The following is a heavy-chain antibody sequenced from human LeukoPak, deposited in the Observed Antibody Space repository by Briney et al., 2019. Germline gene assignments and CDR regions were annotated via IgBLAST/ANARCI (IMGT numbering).Heavy chain of an antibody. D-gene: IGHD3-22*01. CDR3: AKLNDHSTGYHPFDY. Sequence: GASVNVSCKASGYTFTDYYIHWVRQAPGQGLEWMGWINPNSGGTNYAQKFQGRVTTTRDTSISTAYMELSRLRSDDTAVYYCAKLNDHSTGYHPFDYWGQGTLVTVSS. CDR1: GYTFTDYY. V-gene: IGHV1-2*02. CDR2: INPNSGGT. J-gene: IGHJ4*02.